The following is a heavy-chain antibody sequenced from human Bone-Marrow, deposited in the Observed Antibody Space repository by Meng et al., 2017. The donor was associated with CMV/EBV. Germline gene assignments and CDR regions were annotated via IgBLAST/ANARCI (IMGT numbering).Heavy chain of an antibody. D-gene: IGHD3-3*02. Sequence: GGSLRLSCAASGFTVSSNYMSWVRQAPGKGLEWVSVIYRGGSTYYADSVKGRFTISRDNSKNTLYLQMNSLRADDTAVYYCARITSFFGVANGWFDPWGQGTLVTVSS. CDR1: GFTVSSNY. J-gene: IGHJ5*02. V-gene: IGHV3-53*01. CDR2: IYRGGST. CDR3: ARITSFFGVANGWFDP.